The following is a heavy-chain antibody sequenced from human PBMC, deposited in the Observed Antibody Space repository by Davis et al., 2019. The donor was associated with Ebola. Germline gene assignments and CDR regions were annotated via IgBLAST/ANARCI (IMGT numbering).Heavy chain of an antibody. D-gene: IGHD4-23*01. CDR1: GGSISSYY. Sequence: SETLSLTCTVSGGSISSYYWSWIRQPPGKGLEWVGYIYYSGSTSYNPSLNSRVTISVDTSKNQFSLKLSSVTAADTAVYYCARESGGLDYWGQGTLVTVSS. J-gene: IGHJ4*02. CDR3: ARESGGLDY. CDR2: IYYSGST. V-gene: IGHV4-59*01.